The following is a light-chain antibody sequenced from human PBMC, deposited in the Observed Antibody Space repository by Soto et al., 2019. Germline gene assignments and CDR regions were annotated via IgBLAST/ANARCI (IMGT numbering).Light chain of an antibody. CDR2: VAS. CDR1: QSVSSSY. V-gene: IGKV3-15*01. J-gene: IGKJ1*01. Sequence: EIVLTQSPGTLSLSPGERATLSCRASQSVSSSYLAWYQQKPGQAPRLLIYVASTRATGIPARFSGSGSGTEFTLTISSLQSEDFAVYYCQQCNAWPRTYAQGTKLEIK. CDR3: QQCNAWPRT.